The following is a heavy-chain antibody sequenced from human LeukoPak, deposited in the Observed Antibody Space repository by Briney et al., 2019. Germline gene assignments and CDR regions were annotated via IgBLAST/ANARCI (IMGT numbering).Heavy chain of an antibody. CDR3: AKVRDYGGGAFDV. CDR1: GFSVSNNY. D-gene: IGHD4-17*01. CDR2: ISASGGSA. Sequence: GGSLRLSCAASGFSVSNNYMSWVRQAPGKGLEWVSGISASGGSAYYADSVKGRFTISRDNSKNTLYLQMSSLRAEDTALYYCAKVRDYGGGAFDVWGQGTMVTVSS. V-gene: IGHV3-23*01. J-gene: IGHJ3*01.